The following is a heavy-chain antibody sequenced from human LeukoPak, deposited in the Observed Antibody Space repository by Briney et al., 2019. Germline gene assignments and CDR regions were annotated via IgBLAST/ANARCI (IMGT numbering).Heavy chain of an antibody. Sequence: ASVKVSCKASGYTFTSYGISWMRQAPGQGLEWMGWISAYNGNTNYAQKLQGRVTMTTDTSTSTAYMELRSLRSDDTAVYYCARAGYYYGSGSYFEFDYWGQGTLVTVSS. D-gene: IGHD3-10*01. CDR2: ISAYNGNT. V-gene: IGHV1-18*01. CDR3: ARAGYYYGSGSYFEFDY. CDR1: GYTFTSYG. J-gene: IGHJ4*02.